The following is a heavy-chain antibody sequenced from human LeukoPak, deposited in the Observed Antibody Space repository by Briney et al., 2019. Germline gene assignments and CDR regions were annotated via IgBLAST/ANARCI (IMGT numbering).Heavy chain of an antibody. CDR2: IYTSGST. D-gene: IGHD5-18*01. V-gene: IGHV4-61*02. J-gene: IGHJ4*02. Sequence: TSQTLPLTCTVSGGSISSGSYYWSWIRQPAGKGLEWIGRIYTSGSTNYNPSLKSRVTISVDTSKNQFSLKLSSVTAADTAVYYCARDLRGYSYGRGVDYWGQGTLVTVSS. CDR1: GGSISSGSYY. CDR3: ARDLRGYSYGRGVDY.